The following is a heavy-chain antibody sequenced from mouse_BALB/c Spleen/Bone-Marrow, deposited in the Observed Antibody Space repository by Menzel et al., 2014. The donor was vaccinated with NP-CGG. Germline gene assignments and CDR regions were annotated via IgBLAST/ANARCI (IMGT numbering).Heavy chain of an antibody. J-gene: IGHJ2*01. CDR1: GFAFSSFG. Sequence: EVKLMESRGGLVQPGGSRKLSCAASGFAFSSFGMHWVRQAPEKGLEWVAYISSGSTTIFYADTMKGRFTISRDNPKNTLFLQMTSLRSEDTAMYYCTRGGNWDDFDYWGQGTTLTVSS. CDR3: TRGGNWDDFDY. D-gene: IGHD4-1*01. V-gene: IGHV5-17*02. CDR2: ISSGSTTI.